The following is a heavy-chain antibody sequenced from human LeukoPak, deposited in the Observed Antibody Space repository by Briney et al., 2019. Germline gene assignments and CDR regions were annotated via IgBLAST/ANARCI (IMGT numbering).Heavy chain of an antibody. CDR2: IRSKAYGGTT. D-gene: IGHD6-13*01. CDR1: GFTFGDYA. Sequence: GRSLRLSCTASGFTFGDYAMSWFRQAPGKGLEGVGFIRSKAYGGTTEYVASVKGRFTISRDDSKSIAYLQMNSLKTEDTAVYYCTRESSWYLNFDYWGQGTLVTVSS. J-gene: IGHJ4*02. CDR3: TRESSWYLNFDY. V-gene: IGHV3-49*03.